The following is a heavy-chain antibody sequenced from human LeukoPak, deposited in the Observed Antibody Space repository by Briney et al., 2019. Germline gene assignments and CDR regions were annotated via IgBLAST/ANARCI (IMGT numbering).Heavy chain of an antibody. CDR1: GGSISSYY. CDR2: IYTSVST. Sequence: SETLSLTCTVSGGSISSYYWSWVRQPAGKGREWIGRIYTSVSTNYNPSLKSRVTMSVDTSKNQFSLKLSSVTAADTAVYYCARLGGDYAVDYWGQGTLVTVSS. J-gene: IGHJ4*02. CDR3: ARLGGDYAVDY. V-gene: IGHV4-4*07. D-gene: IGHD2-21*02.